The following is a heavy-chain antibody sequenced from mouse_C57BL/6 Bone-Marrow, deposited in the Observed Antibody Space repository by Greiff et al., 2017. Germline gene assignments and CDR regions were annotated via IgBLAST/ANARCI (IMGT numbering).Heavy chain of an antibody. V-gene: IGHV1-69*01. CDR2: IDPSDSYP. J-gene: IGHJ2*01. CDR1: GYTFTSYW. Sequence: QVQLQQPGAELVMPGASVKLSCKASGYTFTSYWMHWVKQRPGQGLEWIGEIDPSDSYPNYNQKFKGKSTLTVDKSSSTAYMQLSSLTSEDSAVYYCARSSGYYFDYWGQGTTLTVSS. D-gene: IGHD3-2*02. CDR3: ARSSGYYFDY.